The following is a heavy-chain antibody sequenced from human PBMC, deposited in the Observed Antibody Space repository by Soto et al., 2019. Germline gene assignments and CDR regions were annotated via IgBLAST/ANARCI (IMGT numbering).Heavy chain of an antibody. J-gene: IGHJ3*02. Sequence: GGSLRLSCAASGFTFDDYAMHWVRQAPGKVLEWVSGISWNSGSIGYADSVKGRFTISRDNVKSSRYLQMNSLRAEDTALYYCAKDIGPYYYDRGGGFDIWGQGTMVTVSS. CDR2: ISWNSGSI. D-gene: IGHD3-22*01. CDR1: GFTFDDYA. CDR3: AKDIGPYYYDRGGGFDI. V-gene: IGHV3-9*01.